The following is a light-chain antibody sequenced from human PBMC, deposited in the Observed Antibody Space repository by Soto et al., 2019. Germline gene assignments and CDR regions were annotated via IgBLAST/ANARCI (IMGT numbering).Light chain of an antibody. CDR1: QSVSRSY. V-gene: IGKV3-20*01. Sequence: EIVLTQSPGTLSLSPGERATLSCRASQSVSRSYLAWYPQKPGQAPRLLIYGASSRATGIPDRFSGSGSGTDFTLTISRREPEDFAVYYCQQYGSSGLTFGGGTKVEIK. J-gene: IGKJ4*01. CDR3: QQYGSSGLT. CDR2: GAS.